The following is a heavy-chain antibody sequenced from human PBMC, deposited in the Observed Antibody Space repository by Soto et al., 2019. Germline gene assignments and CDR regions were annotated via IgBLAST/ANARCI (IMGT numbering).Heavy chain of an antibody. CDR3: AKYSEICGTRCKRWFDP. J-gene: IGHJ5*02. CDR1: GFTFPSYV. D-gene: IGHD2-2*01. CDR2: IGPASKTT. V-gene: IGHV3-23*01. Sequence: PGGSLRLSCAASGFTFPSYVMNWVRQAPGRGLEWVSSIGPASKTTNYADSVKGRFTISRDNSKNTLYLQMNSLRVDDTGIYYCAKYSEICGTRCKRWFDPWGQGTLVTVSS.